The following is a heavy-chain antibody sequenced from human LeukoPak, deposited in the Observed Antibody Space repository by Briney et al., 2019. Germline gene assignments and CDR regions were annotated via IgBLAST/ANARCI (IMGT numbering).Heavy chain of an antibody. CDR2: ISGSGGST. J-gene: IGHJ4*02. V-gene: IGHV3-23*01. CDR1: GLIFSNTW. D-gene: IGHD3-22*01. Sequence: GGSLRLSCAASGLIFSNTWMTWVRQAPGKGLEWVSAISGSGGSTYYADSVKGRFTISRDNSKNTLYLQMNSLRAEDTAVYYCAKSKPFYYYDSSGYYYDFDYWGQGTLVTVSS. CDR3: AKSKPFYYYDSSGYYYDFDY.